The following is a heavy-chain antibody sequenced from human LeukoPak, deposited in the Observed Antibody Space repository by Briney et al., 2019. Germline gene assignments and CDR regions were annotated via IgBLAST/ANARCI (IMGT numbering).Heavy chain of an antibody. D-gene: IGHD5-18*01. Sequence: SETLSLTCAVYGGSFSGYYWSWIRQPPGKGLEWIGEINHSGSTNYNPSLKSRVTISVDTSKNQFSLKLSSVTAADTAVYYCARSGYSYGYWGHFDYWGQGTLVTVSS. V-gene: IGHV4-34*01. J-gene: IGHJ4*02. CDR3: ARSGYSYGYWGHFDY. CDR1: GGSFSGYY. CDR2: INHSGST.